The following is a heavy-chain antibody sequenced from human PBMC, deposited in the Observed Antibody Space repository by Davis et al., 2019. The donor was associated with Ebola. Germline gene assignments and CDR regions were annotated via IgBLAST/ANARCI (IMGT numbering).Heavy chain of an antibody. CDR3: AILMTTVTTDDYYYYYGMDV. CDR2: IIPIFGTA. J-gene: IGHJ6*02. Sequence: SVKVSCKASGGTFSSYAISWVRQAPGQGLEWMGGIIPIFGTANYAQKFQGRVTITADESTSTAYMELSSLRSEDTAVYYCAILMTTVTTDDYYYYYGMDVWGQGTTVTVSS. D-gene: IGHD4-11*01. V-gene: IGHV1-69*13. CDR1: GGTFSSYA.